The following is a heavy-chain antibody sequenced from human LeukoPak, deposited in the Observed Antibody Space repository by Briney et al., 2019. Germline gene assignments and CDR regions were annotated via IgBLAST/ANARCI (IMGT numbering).Heavy chain of an antibody. V-gene: IGHV3-7*01. Sequence: PGGSLRLSCAASGFTFSSYWMSWVRQAPGKGLEWVANIKQDGSEKYYVDSVKGRFTISRDNAKNSLYLQMNSLRAEDTAVYYCARDPGITIFGVVYWGQGTLVTVSS. D-gene: IGHD3-3*01. J-gene: IGHJ4*02. CDR2: IKQDGSEK. CDR3: ARDPGITIFGVVY. CDR1: GFTFSSYW.